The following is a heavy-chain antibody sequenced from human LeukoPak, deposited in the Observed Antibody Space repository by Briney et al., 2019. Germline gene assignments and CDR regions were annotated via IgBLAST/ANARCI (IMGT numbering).Heavy chain of an antibody. J-gene: IGHJ4*02. CDR3: ARHYYDSSGYQRGDY. Sequence: ASVKVSCKASGYTFTGYYMHWVRQAPGQGLEWMGWINPNSGGTNYAQKFQGRVTMTRDTSISTAYLQWSSLKASDTAMYYCARHYYDSSGYQRGDYWGQGTLVTVSS. CDR2: INPNSGGT. D-gene: IGHD3-22*01. V-gene: IGHV1-2*02. CDR1: GYTFTGYY.